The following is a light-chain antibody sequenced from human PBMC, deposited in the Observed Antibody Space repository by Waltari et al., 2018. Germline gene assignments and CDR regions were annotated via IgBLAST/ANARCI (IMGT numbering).Light chain of an antibody. Sequence: IQLTQSPSSLSASFVERVTIPCRASQGISSYLAWYQHNPGKAPKLLNYAASTLQSGVPSRFSGSGSGTEFTRTISSLQPEDFATYYCQQLNSYPLFGGGTKVEIK. CDR2: AAS. CDR1: QGISSY. J-gene: IGKJ4*01. V-gene: IGKV1-9*01. CDR3: QQLNSYPL.